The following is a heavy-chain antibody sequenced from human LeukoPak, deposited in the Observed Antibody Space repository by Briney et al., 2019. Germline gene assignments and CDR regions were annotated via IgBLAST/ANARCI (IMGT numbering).Heavy chain of an antibody. D-gene: IGHD2-15*01. J-gene: IGHJ6*02. CDR2: IYTSGST. CDR3: ARDLNCSDGSCYYYGMDV. CDR1: GGSISNYY. V-gene: IGHV4-4*07. Sequence: SETLSLTCTVSGGSISNYYWSWIRQPAGKGLEWIGRIYTSGSTNYNPSLESRVTMSVDTSKNQFSLQLNSVTAADTAVYYCARDLNCSDGSCYYYGMDVWGQGTTVTVSS.